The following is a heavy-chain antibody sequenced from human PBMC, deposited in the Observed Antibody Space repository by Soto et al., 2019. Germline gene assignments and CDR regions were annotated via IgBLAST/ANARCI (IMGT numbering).Heavy chain of an antibody. D-gene: IGHD2-21*01. J-gene: IGHJ4*02. V-gene: IGHV3-30*03. Sequence: GGSLRLSCAASGVTFSSYGMHLVRQAPGKGLEWVAVISYDGSNKYYADSVKGRFTISRDNSKNTLSLQMNTLRAEDTGVYYCTRDPTTSIVTDYWGQGTLVTVSS. CDR1: GVTFSSYG. CDR3: TRDPTTSIVTDY. CDR2: ISYDGSNK.